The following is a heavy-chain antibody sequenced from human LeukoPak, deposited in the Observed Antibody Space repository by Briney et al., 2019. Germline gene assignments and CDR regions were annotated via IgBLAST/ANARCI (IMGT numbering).Heavy chain of an antibody. CDR1: GFTFSSYW. J-gene: IGHJ6*02. Sequence: GGSLRPSCAASGFTFSSYWMNWARQAPWKGLEWVASINHNGNVNYYVDSVKGRFTISRDNAKNSLYLQMSNLRAEDTAVYFCARGGGLDVWGQGATVTVSS. D-gene: IGHD3-16*01. V-gene: IGHV3-7*03. CDR3: ARGGGLDV. CDR2: INHNGNVN.